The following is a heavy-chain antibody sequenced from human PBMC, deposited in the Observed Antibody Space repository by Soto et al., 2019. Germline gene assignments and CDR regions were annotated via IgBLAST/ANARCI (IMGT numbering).Heavy chain of an antibody. V-gene: IGHV3-23*01. CDR2: ISGSGGQT. CDR3: AKARGELPYWYFDL. CDR1: GFTFSSYA. D-gene: IGHD1-26*01. J-gene: IGHJ2*01. Sequence: EVQLLESGGGLVQPGGSLRLSCAASGFTFSSYAMTWVRQAPGKGPEWVSGISGSGGQTYYADSVKGRFTISRDTSKNTLYLQMNSMGAEDTDVYYCAKARGELPYWYFDLWGRGTLVTVSS.